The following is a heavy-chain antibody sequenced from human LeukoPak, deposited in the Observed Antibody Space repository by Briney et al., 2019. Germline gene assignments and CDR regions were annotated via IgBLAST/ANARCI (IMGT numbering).Heavy chain of an antibody. CDR3: VSFYETY. CDR2: INSDGSWT. J-gene: IGHJ4*02. V-gene: IGHV3-74*01. CDR1: GSYW. D-gene: IGHD2/OR15-2a*01. Sequence: GGSLRLSCAASGSYWMHWVRLAPGKGLVWVSHINSDGSWTSYADSVKGRFTISKDNAKNTVYLQMNNLRAEDTAVYYCVSFYETYWGRGTLVTVSS.